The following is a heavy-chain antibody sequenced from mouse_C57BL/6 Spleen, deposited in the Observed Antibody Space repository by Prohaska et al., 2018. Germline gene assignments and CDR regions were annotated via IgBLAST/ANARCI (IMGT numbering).Heavy chain of an antibody. Sequence: EVKLEESGGGLVQPGGSMKLSCVASGFTFSNYWMNWVRQSPEKVLEWVAQIRLKSDNYATHYAESVKGRFTISRDDAKSSVYLQMNNLRAEDTGIYYWTGQGWLLQYYFDYWGQGTTLTVSS. D-gene: IGHD2-3*01. CDR1: GFTFSNYW. J-gene: IGHJ2*01. CDR3: TGQGWLLQYYFDY. CDR2: IRLKSDNYAT. V-gene: IGHV6-3*01.